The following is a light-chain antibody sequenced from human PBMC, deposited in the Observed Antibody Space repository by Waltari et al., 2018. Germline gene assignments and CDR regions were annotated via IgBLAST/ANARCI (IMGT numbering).Light chain of an antibody. V-gene: IGKV1-9*01. CDR2: AAS. CDR3: QQLYTCPYT. Sequence: IQLTQSPSSLSASVGDRVTITCRSSQGISTYLAWYQQKPGEAPKLLIYAASTLQSGVPSRFSGSGSGTDFTLTISSLQPEDFATYYCQQLYTCPYTFGQGTKLEIK. CDR1: QGISTY. J-gene: IGKJ2*01.